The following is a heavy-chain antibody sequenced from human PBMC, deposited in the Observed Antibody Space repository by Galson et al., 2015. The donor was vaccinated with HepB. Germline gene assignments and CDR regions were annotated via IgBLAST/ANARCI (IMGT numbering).Heavy chain of an antibody. CDR3: ARGGDYEHYALGA. CDR1: GYTFTSYY. D-gene: IGHD4-17*01. V-gene: IGHV1-46*01. J-gene: IGHJ5*02. Sequence: SVKVSCKASGYTFTSYYMHWVRQAPGQGLEWMGIINPSGGSTSYAQRFQGRVTMTRDRSTSTVYMELSRLRSEDTAVYYCARGGDYEHYALGAWGQGTLVTVSS. CDR2: INPSGGST.